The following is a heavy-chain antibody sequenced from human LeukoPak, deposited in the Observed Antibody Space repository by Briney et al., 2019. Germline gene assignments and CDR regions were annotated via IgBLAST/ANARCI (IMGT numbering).Heavy chain of an antibody. V-gene: IGHV4-39*01. CDR1: GGSISSSSYY. CDR2: IYYSGST. CDR3: ARASGGGMLDWFDP. J-gene: IGHJ5*02. Sequence: SETLSLTCTVSGGSISSSSYYWGWIRQPPGKGLEWIGSIYYSGSTYYNPSLKSRVTISVDTSKNQFSLRLSSVTAADTAVYYCARASGGGMLDWFDPWGQGTLVTVSS. D-gene: IGHD2-8*01.